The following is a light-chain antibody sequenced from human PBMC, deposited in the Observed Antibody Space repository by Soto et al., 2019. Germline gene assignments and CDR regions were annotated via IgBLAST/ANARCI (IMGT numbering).Light chain of an antibody. J-gene: IGKJ1*01. CDR3: QQYASSVT. V-gene: IGKV3-20*01. CDR2: GAS. CDR1: QSFSSTF. Sequence: EILLTQSPDSLSLSPGDRATLSCRASQSFSSTFFAWYQQKPGQAPRLLICGASSRAIGIPDRFSGSGSGTDFTLTISRLEPEDFALYYCQQYASSVTFGQGTKVEIK.